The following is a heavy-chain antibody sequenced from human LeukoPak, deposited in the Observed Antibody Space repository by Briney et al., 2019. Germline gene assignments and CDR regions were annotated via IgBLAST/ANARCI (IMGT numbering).Heavy chain of an antibody. D-gene: IGHD3-22*01. CDR2: IYYSGST. Sequence: SETLSLTCTVSGGSISSSSYYWGWIRPPPGKGLEWIGSIYYSGSTYYNPSLKSRVTISVDTSKNQFSLKLSSVTAADTAVYYCANSGYYYDYWGQGTLVTVSS. CDR3: ANSGYYYDY. V-gene: IGHV4-39*07. CDR1: GGSISSSSYY. J-gene: IGHJ4*02.